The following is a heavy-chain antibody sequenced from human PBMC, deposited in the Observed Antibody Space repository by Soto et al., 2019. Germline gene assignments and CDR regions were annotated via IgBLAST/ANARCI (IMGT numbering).Heavy chain of an antibody. D-gene: IGHD2-15*01. Sequence: QVQLVESGGVLVKPGGSLRLSCAASGFTFSDYYMSWIRQAPGKGLEWGSYISSSGSTIYYADSVQGRFTISRDNAKNSLYLQMNSLRGEDTAVYYCARGDGVGYCSGGTCYAFDYWVQGTLVTVSS. J-gene: IGHJ4*02. CDR2: ISSSGSTI. CDR3: ARGDGVGYCSGGTCYAFDY. CDR1: GFTFSDYY. V-gene: IGHV3-11*01.